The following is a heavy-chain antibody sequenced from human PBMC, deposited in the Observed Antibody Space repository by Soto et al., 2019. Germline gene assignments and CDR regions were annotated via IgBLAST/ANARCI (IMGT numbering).Heavy chain of an antibody. J-gene: IGHJ6*02. CDR3: AKEAPHDILTAYQVPRWGMDV. V-gene: IGHV3-30*18. D-gene: IGHD3-9*01. Sequence: GGSLRLSCAASGFTFSSYGMHWVRQAPGRGLEWVAVISYDGSNKYYADSVKGRFTISRDNSKNTLYLQMNSLRGEDTAVYYCAKEAPHDILTAYQVPRWGMDVWGQGTTVTVSS. CDR2: ISYDGSNK. CDR1: GFTFSSYG.